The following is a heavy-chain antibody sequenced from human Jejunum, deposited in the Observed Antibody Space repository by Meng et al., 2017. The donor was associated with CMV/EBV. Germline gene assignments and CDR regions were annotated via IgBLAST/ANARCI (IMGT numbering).Heavy chain of an antibody. V-gene: IGHV5-51*01. J-gene: IGHJ6*02. CDR2: IYPGESDT. CDR3: ARRGYSYGYGMDV. CDR1: GYSFTSYW. D-gene: IGHD5-18*01. Sequence: SGYSFTSYWIGWVGQVPGKGLEWMGIIYPGESDTRYSPSFQGQVIISADKSITTAYLQWSSLKASDTAMYYCARRGYSYGYGMDVWGQGTTVTVSS.